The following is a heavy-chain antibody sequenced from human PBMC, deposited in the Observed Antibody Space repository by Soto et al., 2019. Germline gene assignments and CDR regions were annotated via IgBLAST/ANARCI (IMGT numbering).Heavy chain of an antibody. Sequence: QLQLQQSGPGLVKPSEILSLTCTVSGGSITSSNYYWGWIRQPPGKGLQWIGNVYYNGFTYYNPSLKSRVTISVDTSKNHCSLKLTSVTAADTAVYYCARQDDFWSGSNWFDPWGQGTLVTVSS. V-gene: IGHV4-39*01. CDR1: GGSITSSNYY. CDR3: ARQDDFWSGSNWFDP. J-gene: IGHJ5*02. CDR2: VYYNGFT. D-gene: IGHD3-3*01.